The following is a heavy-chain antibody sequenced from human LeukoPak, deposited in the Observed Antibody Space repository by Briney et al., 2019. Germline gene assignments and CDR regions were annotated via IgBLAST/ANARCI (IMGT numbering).Heavy chain of an antibody. Sequence: PSQTLSPTCTVSGGSMSPYYWIWIRQPPEKGLEWIAYIHYSGSTTYNPSLKSRVTTSIDTSKNQFSLKVTSVTAADTAVYYCARHKYPSYGSGIDWFDPWGQGTLVTVSS. CDR2: IHYSGST. D-gene: IGHD3-10*01. J-gene: IGHJ5*02. V-gene: IGHV4-59*08. CDR3: ARHKYPSYGSGIDWFDP. CDR1: GGSMSPYY.